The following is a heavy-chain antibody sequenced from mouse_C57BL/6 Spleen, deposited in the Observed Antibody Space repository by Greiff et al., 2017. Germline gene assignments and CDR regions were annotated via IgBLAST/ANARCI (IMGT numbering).Heavy chain of an antibody. CDR1: GFTFSDYY. V-gene: IGHV5-16*01. Sequence: DVKLVESEGGLVQPGSSMKLSCTASGFTFSDYYMAWVRQVPEKGLEWVANINYDGSSTYYLDSLKSRFIISRDNAKNILYLQMSSLKSEDTATYYCARDYSNGDFDYWGQGTTLTVSS. J-gene: IGHJ2*01. CDR2: INYDGSST. D-gene: IGHD2-5*01. CDR3: ARDYSNGDFDY.